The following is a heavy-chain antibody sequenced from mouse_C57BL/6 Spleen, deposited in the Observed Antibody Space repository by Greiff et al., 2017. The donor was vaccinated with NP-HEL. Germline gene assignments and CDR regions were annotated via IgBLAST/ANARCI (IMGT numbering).Heavy chain of an antibody. CDR3: NVYSNYVY. Sequence: VQLKQSGAELVRPGASVKLSCTASGFNITDDSMHWVKQRPAQGLEWIGWINPENGDTEYASKFQGKATITADTSSTPAYLQLSSLTSEDTAVYYCNVYSNYVYWGQGILVTVSA. CDR1: GFNITDDS. V-gene: IGHV14-4*01. D-gene: IGHD2-5*01. CDR2: INPENGDT. J-gene: IGHJ3*01.